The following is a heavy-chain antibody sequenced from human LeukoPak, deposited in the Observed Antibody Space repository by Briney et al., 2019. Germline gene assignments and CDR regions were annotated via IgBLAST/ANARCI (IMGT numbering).Heavy chain of an antibody. V-gene: IGHV3-30*18. Sequence: GRSLRLSCAASGFTFSSYGMHWVRQGPGKGLEGVAVISYDGSNKYYANSVKGRFTISRDNSKNTLYLQMNSLRAEDTAVYYCAKDSYGDYLSWRYYYYGMDVWGKGTTVTVSS. CDR2: ISYDGSNK. J-gene: IGHJ6*04. D-gene: IGHD4-17*01. CDR3: AKDSYGDYLSWRYYYYGMDV. CDR1: GFTFSSYG.